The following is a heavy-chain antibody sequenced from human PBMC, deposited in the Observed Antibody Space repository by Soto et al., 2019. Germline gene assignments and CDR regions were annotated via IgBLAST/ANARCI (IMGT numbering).Heavy chain of an antibody. Sequence: GGSLRLSCAASGFTFTIYDMHWVRHAPGKRLEWMALILHDGSAEYYADSVKGRFTISRDNSKNTLYLQMNSLRAEDTAVYYCARSRDDYSLYFYYGMDGWGQGTMVTVSS. D-gene: IGHD4-4*01. J-gene: IGHJ6*02. CDR2: ILHDGSAE. CDR1: GFTFTIYD. CDR3: ARSRDDYSLYFYYGMDG. V-gene: IGHV3-30*03.